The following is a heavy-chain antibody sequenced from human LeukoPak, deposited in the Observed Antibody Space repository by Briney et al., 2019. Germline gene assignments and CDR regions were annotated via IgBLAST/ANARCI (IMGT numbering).Heavy chain of an antibody. CDR2: ISSSGSTI. CDR3: ARPSSSWSHDAFDI. D-gene: IGHD6-13*01. J-gene: IGHJ3*02. V-gene: IGHV3-11*04. Sequence: SGGSLRLSCAASGFTFSDYYMSWIRQAPGKGLEWVSYISSSGSTIYYADSVKGRFTISRDNAKNSLYLQMNSLRDEDTAVDYCARPSSSWSHDAFDIWGQGTMVTVSS. CDR1: GFTFSDYY.